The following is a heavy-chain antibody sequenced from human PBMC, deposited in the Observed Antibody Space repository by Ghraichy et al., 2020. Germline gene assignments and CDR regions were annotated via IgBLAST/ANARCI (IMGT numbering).Heavy chain of an antibody. Sequence: GGSLRLSCAASGFTFSSYGMHWVRQAPGKGLEWVAVISYDGSNKYYADSVKGRFTISRDNSKNTLYLQMNSLRAEDTAVYYCAKDRRYSYGSPRLDYFDYWGQGTLVTVSS. V-gene: IGHV3-30*18. J-gene: IGHJ4*02. D-gene: IGHD5-18*01. CDR2: ISYDGSNK. CDR1: GFTFSSYG. CDR3: AKDRRYSYGSPRLDYFDY.